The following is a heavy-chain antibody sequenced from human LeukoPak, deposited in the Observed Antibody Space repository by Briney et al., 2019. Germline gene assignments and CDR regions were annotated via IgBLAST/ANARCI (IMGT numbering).Heavy chain of an antibody. V-gene: IGHV3-23*01. CDR2: ISGSGGST. CDR3: AKDRGY. Sequence: GRSETLFCAPSGFISSIYAMSWVRQPPGKGLEWVSAISGSGGSTYYADSVKGRFTISRDNSKNTLYLQMNSLRAEDTAVYYCAKDRGYWGQGTLVTVSS. CDR1: GFISSIYA. J-gene: IGHJ4*02.